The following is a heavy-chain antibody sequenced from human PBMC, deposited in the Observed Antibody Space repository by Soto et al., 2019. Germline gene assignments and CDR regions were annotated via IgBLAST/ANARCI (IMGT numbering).Heavy chain of an antibody. V-gene: IGHV3-33*01. CDR2: IWCDGSNK. D-gene: IGHD2-15*01. CDR3: ARWGCSGSNCNLNQRTFDL. CDR1: GFIFNEYG. J-gene: IGHJ4*02. Sequence: QVQLVESGGGVVQPGRSLRLSCAASGFIFNEYGMHWVRQAPGKGLEWVAVIWCDGSNKYYADSVKGRFTFSRDNSKNTLSLQLNSLRVEDTAIYYCARWGCSGSNCNLNQRTFDLWGQGTLVTVSP.